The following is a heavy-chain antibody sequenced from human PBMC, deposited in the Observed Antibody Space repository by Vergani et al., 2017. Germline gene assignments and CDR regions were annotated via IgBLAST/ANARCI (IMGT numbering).Heavy chain of an antibody. J-gene: IGHJ6*02. CDR1: GGPISSYY. CDR2: IYTSGST. Sequence: QVQLQESGPGLVKPSETLSLTCTVSGGPISSYYWRWIRQPAGTGLEWIGRIYTSGSTNYNPSLKSRVTMSVDTSKNQFSLKLSSVTAADTAVYYCARDLSFGQLAGYYYYYGMDGWGQGTTVTVSS. CDR3: ARDLSFGQLAGYYYYYGMDG. V-gene: IGHV4-4*07. D-gene: IGHD6-6*01.